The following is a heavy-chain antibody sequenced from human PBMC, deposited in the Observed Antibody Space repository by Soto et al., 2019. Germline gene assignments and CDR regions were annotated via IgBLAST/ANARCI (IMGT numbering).Heavy chain of an antibody. V-gene: IGHV1-69*13. CDR1: GYTFTSYA. CDR3: ARDFEGATSY. D-gene: IGHD1-26*01. J-gene: IGHJ4*02. Sequence: SVKVSCKASGYTFTSYAMHWVRQAPGQGLEWMGGIIPIFGTANYAQKFQGRVTITADESTSTAYMELSSLRSEDTAVYYCARDFEGATSYWGQGTLVTVSS. CDR2: IIPIFGTA.